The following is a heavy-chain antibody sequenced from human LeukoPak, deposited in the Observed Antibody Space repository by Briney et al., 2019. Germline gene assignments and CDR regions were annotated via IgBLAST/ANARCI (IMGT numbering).Heavy chain of an antibody. CDR3: ARDGGYAPDFDY. J-gene: IGHJ4*02. Sequence: SETLSLTCTVSGGSISSYYGSWIRQPPGKGLEWIGYIYYSGSTNYNPSLKSRVTISVDTSKNQFSLKLSSVTAADTAVYYCARDGGYAPDFDYWGQGTLVTVSS. V-gene: IGHV4-59*01. CDR1: GGSISSYY. CDR2: IYYSGST. D-gene: IGHD5-12*01.